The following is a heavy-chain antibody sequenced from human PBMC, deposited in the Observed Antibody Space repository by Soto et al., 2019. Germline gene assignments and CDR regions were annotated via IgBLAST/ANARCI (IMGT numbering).Heavy chain of an antibody. D-gene: IGHD3-10*01. CDR3: ARDSGWPILNFDN. V-gene: IGHV3-30*03. Sequence: PGGSLRLSCAASGFTFSNFAMAWVRQAPGAGLEWVAASSYDGRETFYADSAKGRFTVSKEMSKNTAFLQMNALRHEDTAVYFCARDSGWPILNFDNWGQGTPVTVSS. J-gene: IGHJ4*02. CDR1: GFTFSNFA. CDR2: SSYDGRET.